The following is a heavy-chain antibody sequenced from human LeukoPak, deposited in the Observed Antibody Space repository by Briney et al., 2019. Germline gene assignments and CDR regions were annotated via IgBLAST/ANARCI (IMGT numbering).Heavy chain of an antibody. CDR3: ARVREWELRYDAFDI. CDR1: GFTFSSYS. V-gene: IGHV3-21*01. J-gene: IGHJ3*02. Sequence: GGSLRLSCAASGFTFSSYSMNWVRQAPGKGLEWVSSISSSSSYIYYADSVKGRFTISGDNAKHSLYLQMNSLIAEDTAVYYCARVREWELRYDAFDIWGQGTMVTVSS. CDR2: ISSSSSYI. D-gene: IGHD1-26*01.